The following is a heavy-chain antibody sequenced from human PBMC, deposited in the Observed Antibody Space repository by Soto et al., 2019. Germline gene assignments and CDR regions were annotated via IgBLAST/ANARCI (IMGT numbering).Heavy chain of an antibody. CDR3: ASGGAGSGPFTWELPDH. D-gene: IGHD1-26*01. CDR1: GNTFTYRY. Sequence: SVKVSCKALGNTFTYRYLHWVRRAPGQALEWMGWITPFSGDVHYAQKFQERVTITRDRSINTAYMQMSSLRSEDTAMYFCASGGAGSGPFTWELPDHWGQGTLVTVSS. V-gene: IGHV1-45*02. CDR2: ITPFSGDV. J-gene: IGHJ4*02.